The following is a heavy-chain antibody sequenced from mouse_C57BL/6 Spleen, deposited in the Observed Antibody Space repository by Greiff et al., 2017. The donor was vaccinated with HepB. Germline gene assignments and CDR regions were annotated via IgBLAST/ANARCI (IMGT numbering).Heavy chain of an antibody. CDR2: INYDGSST. CDR3: ARFLLRYFDV. V-gene: IGHV5-16*01. Sequence: EVKLMESEGGLVQPGSSMKLSCTASGFTFSDYYMAWVRQVPEKGLEWVANINYDGSSTYYLDSLKSRFIISRDNAKNILYLQMSSLKSEDTATYYCARFLLRYFDVWGTGTTVTVSS. D-gene: IGHD1-1*01. CDR1: GFTFSDYY. J-gene: IGHJ1*03.